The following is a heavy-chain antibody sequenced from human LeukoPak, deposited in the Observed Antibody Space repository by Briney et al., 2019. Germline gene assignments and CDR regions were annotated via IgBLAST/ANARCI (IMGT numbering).Heavy chain of an antibody. CDR2: INHSGST. CDR1: GGSFSGYY. D-gene: IGHD2-21*02. J-gene: IGHJ4*02. V-gene: IGHV4-34*01. Sequence: SETLSLTCAVYGGSFSGYYWSWIRQPPGKGLEWIGEINHSGSTNYNPSLKSRVTISVDTSKNQFSLKLSSVTAADTAVYYCARVRCGGDCQTFDYWCQGTLVTVSS. CDR3: ARVRCGGDCQTFDY.